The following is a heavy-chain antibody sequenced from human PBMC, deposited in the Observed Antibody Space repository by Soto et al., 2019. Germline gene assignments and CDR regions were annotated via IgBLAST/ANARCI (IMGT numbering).Heavy chain of an antibody. V-gene: IGHV1-58*01. Sequence: QMQLVQSGPEVKKPGTSVKVSCKDSGFTFTSSAVQWVRQARGQRLEWIGWIVVGSGNTNYAQKFQERVTITRDMSTSTAYRELRSLRSEDTAVYYCAAVIYLEWLSWFDPWGQGTLVNVSS. J-gene: IGHJ5*02. CDR2: IVVGSGNT. CDR1: GFTFTSSA. D-gene: IGHD3-3*01. CDR3: AAVIYLEWLSWFDP.